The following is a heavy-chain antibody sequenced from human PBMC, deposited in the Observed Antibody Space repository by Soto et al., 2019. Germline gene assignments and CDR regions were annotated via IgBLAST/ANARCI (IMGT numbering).Heavy chain of an antibody. J-gene: IGHJ6*02. CDR1: GFTFSDYG. CDR3: ARGSLYCSSTSCSYGMDV. CDR2: IWFDGSNE. D-gene: IGHD2-15*01. V-gene: IGHV3-33*01. Sequence: LRLSCAASGFTFSDYGMHWVRQAPGEGLQWVAVIWFDGSNEHYADSVKGRFTISRDNSKNTLYLQMYSLRAGDTAVYYCARGSLYCSSTSCSYGMDVWGQGTTVTVSS.